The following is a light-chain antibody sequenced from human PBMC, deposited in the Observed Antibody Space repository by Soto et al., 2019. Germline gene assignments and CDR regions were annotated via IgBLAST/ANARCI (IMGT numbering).Light chain of an antibody. Sequence: QSALTQPASVSGSPGQSITISCTGTSSDVGGYNYVSWYQQHPGKAPKLMIYDVTNRPSGVSNRFSGSKSGNTASLTISGRQADDEADYYCRSYTSSSTPLVFGGGTKMTVL. CDR1: SSDVGGYNY. V-gene: IGLV2-14*01. J-gene: IGLJ3*02. CDR3: RSYTSSSTPLV. CDR2: DVT.